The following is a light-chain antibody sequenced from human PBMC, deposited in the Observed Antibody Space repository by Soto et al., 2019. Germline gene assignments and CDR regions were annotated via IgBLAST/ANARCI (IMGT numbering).Light chain of an antibody. CDR2: GNS. CDR1: SSNIGAGYD. J-gene: IGLJ3*02. V-gene: IGLV1-40*01. CDR3: QSYDSSLSGGV. Sequence: QSVLTQPPSVSGAPGQRVTISCTGSSSNIGAGYDVHWYQQLPGTAPKLLIYGNSNRPSGVPDRFSGSKSCTSASLAITGLQADDEEDYYCQSYDSSLSGGVFGGGTKLTVL.